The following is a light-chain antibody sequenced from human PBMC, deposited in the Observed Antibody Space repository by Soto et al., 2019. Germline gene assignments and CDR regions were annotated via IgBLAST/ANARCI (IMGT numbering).Light chain of an antibody. J-gene: IGLJ1*01. CDR3: SSYTSSSTLDYV. CDR1: SSDVGGYDY. V-gene: IGLV2-14*01. CDR2: EVS. Sequence: QSVLTQPASVSGSPGQSITISCTGTSSDVGGYDYVSWYQQHPGKAPKLLIYEVSNRPSGVSNRFSGSKSGDTASLTIPGLQAEDEADYFCSSYTSSSTLDYVFGTGTKLTVL.